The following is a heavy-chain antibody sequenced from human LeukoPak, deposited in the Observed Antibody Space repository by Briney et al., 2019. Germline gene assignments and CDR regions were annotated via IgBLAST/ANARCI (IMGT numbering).Heavy chain of an antibody. V-gene: IGHV3-23*01. D-gene: IGHD3-3*01. J-gene: IGHJ4*02. CDR2: ISGSGGST. Sequence: GGSLRLSCAASAFTFSSYAMSWVRQAPGKGLEWVSAISGSGGSTYYADSVKGRFTISRDNSKNTLYLQMNSLRAEDTAVYYCAKDNEEVWSGPKGLFDYWGQGTLVTVSS. CDR3: AKDNEEVWSGPKGLFDY. CDR1: AFTFSSYA.